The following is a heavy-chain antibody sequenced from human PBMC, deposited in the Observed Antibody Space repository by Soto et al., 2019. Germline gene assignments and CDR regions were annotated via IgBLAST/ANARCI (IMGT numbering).Heavy chain of an antibody. J-gene: IGHJ6*02. Sequence: SVKVSCKASGGPFSTHAIIWVRQAPGHGLEWMGGIIPISGTTYYTQKLQGRVTITADEPTSTAFMELSSLKSEDTAVFYYARGYCSGGNCYSGMGVWGQGTMVTVS. CDR1: GGPFSTHA. D-gene: IGHD2-15*01. CDR2: IIPISGTT. V-gene: IGHV1-69*13. CDR3: ARGYCSGGNCYSGMGV.